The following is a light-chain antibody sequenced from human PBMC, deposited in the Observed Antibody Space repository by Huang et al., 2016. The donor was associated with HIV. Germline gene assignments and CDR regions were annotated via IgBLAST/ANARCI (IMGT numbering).Light chain of an antibody. V-gene: IGKV3-15*01. CDR1: QSVRDN. Sequence: EIVMTQSPATPSVSPGERATLSCRASQSVRDNLPWHQQKPVQAPRLLIYGASTRAAGIPARISGRGSGAEFTLTISSLQSEDFAVYYCQQYNNWPRTFGQGTKVEIK. CDR2: GAS. CDR3: QQYNNWPRT. J-gene: IGKJ1*01.